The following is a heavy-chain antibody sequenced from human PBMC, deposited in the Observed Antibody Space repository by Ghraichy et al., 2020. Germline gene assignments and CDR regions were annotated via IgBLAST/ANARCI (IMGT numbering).Heavy chain of an antibody. CDR2: IYYSGST. CDR3: ASRYCSGGSCYPGEDWFDP. CDR1: GGSISSSSYY. J-gene: IGHJ5*02. V-gene: IGHV4-39*01. D-gene: IGHD2-15*01. Sequence: SVTLSLTCTVSGGSISSSSYYWGWIRQPPGKGLEWIGSIYYSGSTYYNPSLKSRVTISVDTSKNQFSLKLSSVTAADTAVYYCASRYCSGGSCYPGEDWFDPWGQGTLVTVSS.